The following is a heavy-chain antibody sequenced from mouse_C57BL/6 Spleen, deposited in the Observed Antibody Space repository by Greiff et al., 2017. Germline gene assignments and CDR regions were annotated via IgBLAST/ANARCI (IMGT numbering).Heavy chain of an antibody. D-gene: IGHD4-1*02. CDR1: GYSITSGYY. CDR2: ISYDGSN. CDR3: ASSTGTRYFDV. Sequence: VQLKESGPGLVKPSQSLSLTCSVTGYSITSGYYWNWIRQFPGNKLEWMGYISYDGSNNYNPSLKNRISITRDTSKNQFFLKLNSVTTEDTATYYCASSTGTRYFDVWGTGTTVTVSS. J-gene: IGHJ1*03. V-gene: IGHV3-6*01.